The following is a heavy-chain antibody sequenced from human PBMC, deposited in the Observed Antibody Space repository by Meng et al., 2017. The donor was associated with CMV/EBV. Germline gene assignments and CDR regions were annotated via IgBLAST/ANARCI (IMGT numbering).Heavy chain of an antibody. CDR3: ARLVVPAAISYYYYYGMDV. Sequence: ASVKVSCKVSGYTLTELSMHWVRQAPGKGLEWMGGFDPEDGETIYAQKFQGRVTMTEDTSTDTAYMELSSLRSDDTAVYYCARLVVPAAISYYYYYGMDVWGQGTTVTVSS. V-gene: IGHV1-24*01. CDR1: GYTLTELS. CDR2: FDPEDGET. J-gene: IGHJ6*02. D-gene: IGHD2-2*01.